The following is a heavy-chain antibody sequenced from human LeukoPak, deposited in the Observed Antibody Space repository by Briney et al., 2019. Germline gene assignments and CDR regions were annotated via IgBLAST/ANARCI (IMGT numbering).Heavy chain of an antibody. Sequence: GGSLRLSCAASRLTVSSNYMSWVRQAPGKGLEWVSVIYRDGRTYYADSVKGRFTISIDTSKNTLYLQMKSLRAEDAAVYYCARDRYYSSENYLLFDCWGQGTLVTVSS. CDR2: IYRDGRT. J-gene: IGHJ4*02. CDR1: RLTVSSNY. D-gene: IGHD3-10*01. CDR3: ARDRYYSSENYLLFDC. V-gene: IGHV3-66*01.